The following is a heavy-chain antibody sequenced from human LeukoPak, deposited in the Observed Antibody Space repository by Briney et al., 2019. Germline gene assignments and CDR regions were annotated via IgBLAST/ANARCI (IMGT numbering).Heavy chain of an antibody. J-gene: IGHJ1*01. CDR2: INQDGSEK. D-gene: IGHD6-13*01. Sequence: GGSLRLSCEASGFTFRSYWMSWVRQAPGKGLEWVANINQDGSEKYYVDSVKGRFTISRDNAKNSLFLQMGSLRVEDTAVHYCARESTAGYNSSWYGFRNWGQGTLVSVSS. CDR1: GFTFRSYW. V-gene: IGHV3-7*01. CDR3: ARESTAGYNSSWYGFRN.